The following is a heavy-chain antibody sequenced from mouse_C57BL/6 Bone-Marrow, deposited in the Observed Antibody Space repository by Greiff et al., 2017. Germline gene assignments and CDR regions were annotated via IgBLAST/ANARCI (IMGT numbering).Heavy chain of an antibody. CDR1: GYAFSSSW. CDR3: AIIYYGNYVY. Sequence: VQLQQSGPELVKPGASVKISCKASGYAFSSSWMNWVKQRPGKGLEWIGRIYPGDGDTNYNGKFKGKATLTADKSSSTAYMQLSSLTSEDSAVYFCAIIYYGNYVYWGQGTTLTVSS. D-gene: IGHD2-1*01. V-gene: IGHV1-82*01. CDR2: IYPGDGDT. J-gene: IGHJ2*01.